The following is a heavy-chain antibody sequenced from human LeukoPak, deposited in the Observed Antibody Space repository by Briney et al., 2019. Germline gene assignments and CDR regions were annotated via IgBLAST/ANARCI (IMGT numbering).Heavy chain of an antibody. V-gene: IGHV1-2*02. CDR3: ARDIVPTLGVRRGLVF. D-gene: IGHD5-12*01. CDR2: INPNSGGT. J-gene: IGHJ4*02. Sequence: AXVKVSCKASGYKFTSYGISWVRQAPGQGLEWMGWINPNSGGTNYAQKFQGRVTMTRDTSISTAYMELSRLRSDDTAVFYCARDIVPTLGVRRGLVFWGQGTLVTVSS. CDR1: GYKFTSYG.